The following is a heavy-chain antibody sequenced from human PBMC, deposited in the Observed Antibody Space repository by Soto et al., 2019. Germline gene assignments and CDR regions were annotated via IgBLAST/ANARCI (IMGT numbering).Heavy chain of an antibody. Sequence: EVQLLESGGGLVQPGGSLRLSCAASGFTFTTYAMSWVRQAPGKGLEWVSAISGSAYEIYYADSVKGRFTISRDNAKNSLYLQMNSLRAEDTAVYYCARELSSTSWLGAFDIWGQGTMVTVSS. CDR2: ISGSAYEI. CDR1: GFTFTTYA. J-gene: IGHJ3*02. D-gene: IGHD2-2*01. CDR3: ARELSSTSWLGAFDI. V-gene: IGHV3-23*01.